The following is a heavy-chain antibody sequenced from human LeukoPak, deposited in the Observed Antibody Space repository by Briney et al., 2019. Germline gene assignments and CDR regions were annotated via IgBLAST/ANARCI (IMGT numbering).Heavy chain of an antibody. CDR1: GFTFSSYS. CDR3: ARELARGYID. CDR2: ISSSSSYI. D-gene: IGHD5-12*01. Sequence: GGSLRLSCAASGFTFSSYSMNWVRQAPGKGLEWVSSISSSSSYIYYADSVKGRFTISRDNAKNTLYLQMNSLRAEDTAVYYCARELARGYIDWGQGTLVTVSS. V-gene: IGHV3-21*04. J-gene: IGHJ4*02.